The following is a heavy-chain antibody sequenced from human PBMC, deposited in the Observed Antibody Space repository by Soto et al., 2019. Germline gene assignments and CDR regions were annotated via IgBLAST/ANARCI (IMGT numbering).Heavy chain of an antibody. CDR3: ARHILEVGRVLWFGDPNRGAFDI. V-gene: IGHV4-39*01. Sequence: SETLSLTCTVSGGSISSSSYYWGWIRQPPGKGLEWIGSIYYSGSTYYNPSLKSRVTISVDTSKNQFSLKLSSVTAADTAVYYCARHILEVGRVLWFGDPNRGAFDIWGQGTMVS. CDR1: GGSISSSSYY. D-gene: IGHD3-10*01. J-gene: IGHJ3*02. CDR2: IYYSGST.